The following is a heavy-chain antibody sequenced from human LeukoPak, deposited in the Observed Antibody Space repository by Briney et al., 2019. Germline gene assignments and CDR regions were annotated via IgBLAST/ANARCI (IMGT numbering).Heavy chain of an antibody. Sequence: PGESLKISCEGSGYSFSNYWIAWVRQMPGKGLEWMGIIYPGDSDTRYSPSFQGQVTISADKSISTAYLQWSSLKASDTAMYYCARLEYSSSEDAFDIWGQGTMVTVSS. CDR1: GYSFSNYW. CDR2: IYPGDSDT. CDR3: ARLEYSSSEDAFDI. J-gene: IGHJ3*02. D-gene: IGHD6-6*01. V-gene: IGHV5-51*01.